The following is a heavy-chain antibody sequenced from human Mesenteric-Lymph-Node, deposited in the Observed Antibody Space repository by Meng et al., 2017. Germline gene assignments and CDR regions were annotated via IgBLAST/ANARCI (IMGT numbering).Heavy chain of an antibody. Sequence: GESLKISCAASGFIFSSYWMSWVRQAPGKGLEWVANIKQDGSEKYYVDSVKGRFTISIDNAKNSLYLQMNSLRAENTAVYYCARDRSLASWGQGTLVTVSS. V-gene: IGHV3-7*01. J-gene: IGHJ4*02. CDR2: IKQDGSEK. CDR1: GFIFSSYW. CDR3: ARDRSLAS. D-gene: IGHD1-14*01.